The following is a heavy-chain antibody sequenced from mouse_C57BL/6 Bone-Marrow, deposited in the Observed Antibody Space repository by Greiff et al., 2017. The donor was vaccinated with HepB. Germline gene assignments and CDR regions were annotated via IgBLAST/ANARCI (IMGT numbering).Heavy chain of an antibody. Sequence: VQLQQPGAELVKPGASVKLSCKASGYTFTSYWMHWVKQRPGQGLEWIGVINPYNGGTSCNQKFKGKATLTVDKSSSTAYMELNSLTAEDSAVYYCARGYAMDYWGQGTSVTVSS. V-gene: IGHV1-64*01. CDR1: GYTFTSYW. CDR3: ARGYAMDY. CDR2: INPYNGGT. J-gene: IGHJ4*01.